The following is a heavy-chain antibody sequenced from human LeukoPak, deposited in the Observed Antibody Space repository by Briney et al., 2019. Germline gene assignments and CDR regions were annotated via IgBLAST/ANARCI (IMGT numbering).Heavy chain of an antibody. CDR1: GYSFTSYW. CDR3: ARSYSSSWFKPTYYFDY. D-gene: IGHD6-13*01. Sequence: GESLKISCKGSGYSFTSYWIGWVRQMPGKGLEWMGIIYPGDSDTRYSPSFQGQVTISADKSISTAYLQWSSLKASDTAMYYCARSYSSSWFKPTYYFDYWGQGTLVTVSS. CDR2: IYPGDSDT. J-gene: IGHJ4*02. V-gene: IGHV5-51*01.